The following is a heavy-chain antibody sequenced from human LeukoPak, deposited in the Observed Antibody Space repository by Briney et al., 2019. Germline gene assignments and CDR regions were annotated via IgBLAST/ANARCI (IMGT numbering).Heavy chain of an antibody. CDR3: ATVGHYDSSGYYYYMDV. CDR1: GYTLNELS. V-gene: IGHV1-24*01. J-gene: IGHJ6*03. D-gene: IGHD3-22*01. CDR2: FDPEDGET. Sequence: GASVTVPFKVSGYTLNELSMHWVRQAPGKGREWRGGFDPEDGETIYAQKIQGRVTMTEDTSTDTAYIELSSLRSEDTAVYYCATVGHYDSSGYYYYMDVWRKATTVTLSS.